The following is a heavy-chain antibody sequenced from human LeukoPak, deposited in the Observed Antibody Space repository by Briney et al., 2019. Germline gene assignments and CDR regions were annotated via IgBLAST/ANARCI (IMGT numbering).Heavy chain of an antibody. D-gene: IGHD2-2*01. Sequence: SVEVSCKASGFTFTSTAVQWVRQARGQRLEWIGWILVGSGNTNYAQMFQERVTLTWDVSTSTAYMVLSSLRSEDTAIYYCASDPPYTSSSAWWGQGTLVTVSS. J-gene: IGHJ4*02. CDR3: ASDPPYTSSSAW. CDR2: ILVGSGNT. V-gene: IGHV1-58*01. CDR1: GFTFTSTA.